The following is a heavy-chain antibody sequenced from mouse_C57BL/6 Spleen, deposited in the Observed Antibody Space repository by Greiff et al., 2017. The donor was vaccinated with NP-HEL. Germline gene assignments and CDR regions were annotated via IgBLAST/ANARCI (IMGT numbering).Heavy chain of an antibody. CDR2: ISSGGSTI. V-gene: IGHV5-17*01. CDR3: ARDYYYGNRYAMED. D-gene: IGHD1-1*01. J-gene: IGHJ4*01. CDR1: GFTFSDYG. Sequence: EVQRVESGGGLVKPGGSLKLSCAASGFTFSDYGMHWVRQAPEKGLEWVAYISSGGSTIYYADKVKGRFTISRDNAKNTLFLQMTSLRSEDTAMYYCARDYYYGNRYAMEDWGQGTSVTVSS.